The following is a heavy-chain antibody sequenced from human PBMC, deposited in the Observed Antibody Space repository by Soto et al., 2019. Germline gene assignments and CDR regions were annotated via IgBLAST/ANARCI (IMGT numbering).Heavy chain of an antibody. J-gene: IGHJ6*03. CDR1: GGSFSGYY. CDR2: INHSGST. V-gene: IGHV4-34*01. D-gene: IGHD1-7*01. CDR3: ARGPTTFYYYYYMDV. Sequence: TLSLTCAVYGGSFSGYYWSWIRQPPGKGLEWIGEINHSGSTNYNPSLKSRVTISVDTSKNQFSLKLSSVTAADTAVYYCARGPTTFYYYYYMDVWGKGTTVTVSS.